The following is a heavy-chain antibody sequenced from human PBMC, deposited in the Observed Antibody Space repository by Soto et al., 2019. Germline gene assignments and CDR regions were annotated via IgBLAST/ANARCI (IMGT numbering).Heavy chain of an antibody. Sequence: PSETLSLTCTVSGGSVRSTIYYWSGIGQPPGKGLEWIGYIFYTGSTNYNPSLRSRVTISLDASKNQFSLKLSSVTAADTAVYYCARSGRIVAHDNWFDPWGQGTLVTVSS. D-gene: IGHD6-13*01. CDR3: ARSGRIVAHDNWFDP. V-gene: IGHV4-61*01. CDR2: IFYTGST. CDR1: GGSVRSTIYY. J-gene: IGHJ5*02.